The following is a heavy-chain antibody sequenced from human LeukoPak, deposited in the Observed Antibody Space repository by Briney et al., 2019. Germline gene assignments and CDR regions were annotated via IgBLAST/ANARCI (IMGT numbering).Heavy chain of an antibody. CDR3: ASLVVVVAATGGYYFDY. Sequence: RPGGSLRLSCAASGFTFSSYWMSWVRQSPGKGLEWVANIKQDGSEKYYVDSVKGRFTISRDNAKNSLYLQMNSLRAEDTAVYYCASLVVVVAATGGYYFDYWGQGTLVTVSS. J-gene: IGHJ4*02. V-gene: IGHV3-7*01. D-gene: IGHD2-15*01. CDR1: GFTFSSYW. CDR2: IKQDGSEK.